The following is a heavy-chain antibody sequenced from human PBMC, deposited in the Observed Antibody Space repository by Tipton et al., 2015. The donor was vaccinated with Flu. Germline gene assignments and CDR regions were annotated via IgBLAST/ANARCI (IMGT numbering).Heavy chain of an antibody. J-gene: IGHJ5*02. CDR2: IYNNQYT. CDR3: ARRDYSNYVSDPKSWFDP. CDR1: GGFFSSYY. D-gene: IGHD4-11*01. V-gene: IGHV4-4*09. Sequence: TLSLTCTVSGGFFSSYYWIWVRQPPGKGLEWIGYIYNNQYTKYNPSLKSRVTISVDTSMSQFSLQLTSVTAADTAVYYCARRDYSNYVSDPKSWFDPWGQGTLVAVSS.